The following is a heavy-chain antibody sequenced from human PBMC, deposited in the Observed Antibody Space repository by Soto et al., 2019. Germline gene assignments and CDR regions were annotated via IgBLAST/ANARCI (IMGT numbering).Heavy chain of an antibody. CDR1: GGSISSYY. J-gene: IGHJ5*02. D-gene: IGHD3-3*01. CDR3: ARGFSLHTYYDFWSGYYRGSWFDP. V-gene: IGHV4-59*08. CDR2: IYYSGST. Sequence: PSETLSLTCTVSGGSISSYYWSWIRQPPGKGLEWIGYIYYSGSTNYNPSLKSRVTISVDTSKNQFSLKLSSVTAADTAVYYCARGFSLHTYYDFWSGYYRGSWFDPWGQGTLVTVSS.